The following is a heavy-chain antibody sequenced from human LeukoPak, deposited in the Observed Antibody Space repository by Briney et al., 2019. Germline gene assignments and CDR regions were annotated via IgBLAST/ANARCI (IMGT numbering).Heavy chain of an antibody. CDR3: ARDDSSSCRNDY. CDR1: GGSISSYY. D-gene: IGHD6-6*01. J-gene: IGHJ4*02. Sequence: SETLSLTCTVSGGSISSYYWSWIRQPPGKGLEWIGYIYYSGSTNYNPSLKSRVTISVDTSKNQFSLKLSSVTAADTAVYYCARDDSSSCRNDYWGQGTLVTVSS. V-gene: IGHV4-59*01. CDR2: IYYSGST.